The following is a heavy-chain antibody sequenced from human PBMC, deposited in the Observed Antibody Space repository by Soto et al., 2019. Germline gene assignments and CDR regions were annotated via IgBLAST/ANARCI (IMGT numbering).Heavy chain of an antibody. CDR3: ARAGHDSSGYYYGGLDY. Sequence: QVQLVESGGGVAQPGGSLRLSCAASGFTFSRYGMHWVRQAPGKGLEWVAVIWTDGSYEYYADSVMGRFTISRDNSKSTLYLQMNSLRAEDTAVYYSARAGHDSSGYYYGGLDYWCPGTLVTVSS. D-gene: IGHD3-22*01. V-gene: IGHV3-33*01. CDR1: GFTFSRYG. CDR2: IWTDGSYE. J-gene: IGHJ4*02.